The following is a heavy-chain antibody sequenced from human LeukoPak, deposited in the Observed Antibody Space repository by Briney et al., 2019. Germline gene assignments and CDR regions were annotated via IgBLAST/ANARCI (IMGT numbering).Heavy chain of an antibody. J-gene: IGHJ5*02. CDR1: GRTFSSYA. D-gene: IGHD6-19*01. Sequence: ASVKVSCKASGRTFSSYAISWVRQAPGQGLEWMGWISPYNGNTRYAQKVQGRVTMTTDTSTSTAYMELRSLRSDDTAVYYCTRGGSSGPEGWFDPWAQGTLVTVSS. CDR2: ISPYNGNT. CDR3: TRGGSSGPEGWFDP. V-gene: IGHV1-18*01.